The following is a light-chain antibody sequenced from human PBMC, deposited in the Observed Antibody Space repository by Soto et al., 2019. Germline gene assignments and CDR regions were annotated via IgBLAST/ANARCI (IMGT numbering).Light chain of an antibody. J-gene: IGKJ4*01. V-gene: IGKV1-39*01. CDR2: GAS. Sequence: DIQMTQSPPSLSASVGDRVTITCRASQSISGYLNWYQQKPGKAPKVLISGASTLHNGVPSRFSGRGSGTDFTLTISSMQPEDVASYYCQQSLSTLLTFGGGTKVDIQ. CDR3: QQSLSTLLT. CDR1: QSISGY.